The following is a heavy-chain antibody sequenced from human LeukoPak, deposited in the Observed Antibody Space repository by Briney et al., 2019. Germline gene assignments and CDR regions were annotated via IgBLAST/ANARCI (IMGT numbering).Heavy chain of an antibody. CDR2: IYHSGST. J-gene: IGHJ6*03. Sequence: SETLSLTCAVSGGSISSSNWWSWVRQPPGKGLEWIGEIYHSGSTNYNPSLKSRVTISVDKSKNQFSLKLSSVTAADTAVYYCARGSYSGYDKYYYYYYMDVWGKGTTVTVSS. V-gene: IGHV4-4*02. CDR1: GGSISSSNW. CDR3: ARGSYSGYDKYYYYYYMDV. D-gene: IGHD5-12*01.